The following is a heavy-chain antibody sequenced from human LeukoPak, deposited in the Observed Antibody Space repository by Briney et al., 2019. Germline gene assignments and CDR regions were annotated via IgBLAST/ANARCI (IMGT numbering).Heavy chain of an antibody. CDR2: IYPGDSDT. D-gene: IGHD6-13*01. CDR1: GYSFTSYW. J-gene: IGHJ3*02. V-gene: IGHV5-51*01. CDR3: ARLGVGGAAAELDPDAFDI. Sequence: GESLKISCKGSGYSFTSYWIGWVRQMPGKGLEWMGIIYPGDSDTRYSPSFQGQVTISADKSISTAYLQWSSLKASDTAMYYCARLGVGGAAAELDPDAFDIWGQGTMVTVSS.